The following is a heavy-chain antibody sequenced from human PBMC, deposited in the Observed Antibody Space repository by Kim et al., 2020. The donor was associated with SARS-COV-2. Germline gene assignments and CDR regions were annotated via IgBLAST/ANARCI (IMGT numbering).Heavy chain of an antibody. CDR2: ISYDGSNK. V-gene: IGHV3-30-3*01. CDR3: AREFRGYGGNSYYYYGMEV. D-gene: IGHD4-17*01. CDR1: GFTFSSYA. Sequence: GGSLRLSCAASGFTFSSYAMHWVRQAPGKGLEWVAVISYDGSNKYYADSVKGRFTISRDNSKNTLYLQMNSLRAEDTAVYYCAREFRGYGGNSYYYYGMEVWGQGTTVTVSS. J-gene: IGHJ6*02.